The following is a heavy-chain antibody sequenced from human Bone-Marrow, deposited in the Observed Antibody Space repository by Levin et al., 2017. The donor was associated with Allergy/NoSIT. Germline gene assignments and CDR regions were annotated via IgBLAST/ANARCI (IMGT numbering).Heavy chain of an antibody. J-gene: IGHJ5*01. D-gene: IGHD6-25*01. CDR2: ISSGSDYI. CDR3: ARQGGRGWFDS. Sequence: GGSLRLSCATSGFTFRSYTMNWVRQAPQKGLEWVSSISSGSDYIYHADSMKGRFTVSRDNAKNSLYLQMNSLRAEDTAVYYCARQGGRGWFDSWGQGTLVTVSS. CDR1: GFTFRSYT. V-gene: IGHV3-21*01.